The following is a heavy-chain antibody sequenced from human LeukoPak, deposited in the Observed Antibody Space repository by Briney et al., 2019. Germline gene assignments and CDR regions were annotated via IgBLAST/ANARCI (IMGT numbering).Heavy chain of an antibody. D-gene: IGHD3-10*01. CDR2: FDPEDGET. V-gene: IGHV1-24*01. Sequence: AASVKVSCKVSGYTLTELSMHWVRQAPGKGLEWMGGFDPEDGETIYAQKFQGRVTMTEDTSTDTAYMELSSLRSEDTAVYYCATPSDYYGSGSYLRAWGQGTLVTVSS. J-gene: IGHJ5*02. CDR1: GYTLTELS. CDR3: ATPSDYYGSGSYLRA.